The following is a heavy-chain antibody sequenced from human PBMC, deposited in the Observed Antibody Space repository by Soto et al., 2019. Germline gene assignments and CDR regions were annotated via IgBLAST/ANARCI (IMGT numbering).Heavy chain of an antibody. V-gene: IGHV3-30*03. D-gene: IGHD6-19*01. CDR2: VSHDGRNT. Sequence: VQLVESGGGVVQPGRSLRLSCAASGFTFSDYAMHWVRQAPGKGLEWVAVVSHDGRNTHYADSVKGRFTISRDSSKKRVPLKRTSLGPGDRVVYYVARGGRQWLVTSDFNYWGQGALVTVSS. J-gene: IGHJ4*02. CDR3: ARGGRQWLVTSDFNY. CDR1: GFTFSDYA.